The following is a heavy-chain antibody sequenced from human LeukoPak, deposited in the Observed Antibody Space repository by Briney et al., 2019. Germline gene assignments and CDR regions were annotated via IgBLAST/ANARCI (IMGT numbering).Heavy chain of an antibody. D-gene: IGHD5-18*01. V-gene: IGHV4-38-2*02. CDR2: IYHSGST. J-gene: IGHJ4*02. Sequence: PSETLSLTCTVSGYSISSGYYWGWIRQPPGKGLEWIGSIYHSGSTYYNPSLKSRVTISVDTSKNQFSLKLSSVTAADTAVYYCARIRYSYGHKWGQGTLVTVSS. CDR3: ARIRYSYGHK. CDR1: GYSISSGYY.